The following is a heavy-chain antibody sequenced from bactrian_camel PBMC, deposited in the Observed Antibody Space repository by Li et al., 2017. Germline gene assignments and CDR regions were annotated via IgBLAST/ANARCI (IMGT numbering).Heavy chain of an antibody. J-gene: IGHJ6*01. V-gene: IGHV3-3*01. CDR3: AVGHWGGGVCFPAAGY. D-gene: IGHD5*01. CDR1: DNPYSASC. Sequence: HVQLVESGGGPVQAGGSLRLSCSVSDNPYSASCMGWFHQAPGREREAVACVLVRRGTAYYDDSVKGRFTISHDNNKDMTYLQMNSLKPEDTAMYYCAVGHWGGGVCFPAAGYWGQGTQVTVS. CDR2: VLVRRGTA.